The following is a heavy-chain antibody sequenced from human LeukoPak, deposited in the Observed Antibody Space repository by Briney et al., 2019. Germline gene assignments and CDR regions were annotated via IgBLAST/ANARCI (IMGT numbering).Heavy chain of an antibody. CDR3: ASYSGYDASFDY. J-gene: IGHJ4*02. CDR2: IWYVGSNK. Sequence: PGGSLRLSCAASGFTFSSYGMHWVRQAPGKGLEWVAVIWYVGSNKYYADSVKGRFTISRDNSKNTLYLQMNSLRAEDTAVYYCASYSGYDASFDYWGQGTLVTVSS. D-gene: IGHD5-12*01. V-gene: IGHV3-33*01. CDR1: GFTFSSYG.